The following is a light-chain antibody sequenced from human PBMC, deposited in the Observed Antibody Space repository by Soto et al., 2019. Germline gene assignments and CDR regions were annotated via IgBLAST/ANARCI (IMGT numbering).Light chain of an antibody. CDR1: QSISRW. CDR2: DAS. J-gene: IGKJ1*01. CDR3: QQYNGYSTWT. V-gene: IGKV1-5*01. Sequence: DIQMTQSPSTLSASLGDRVTITCRASQSISRWLAWYQQKPGKAPKVLIWDASSLQRGVPSRFSGSGSGTEFTLTISCLQPDDFATYYCQQYNGYSTWTFGQGTKVDIK.